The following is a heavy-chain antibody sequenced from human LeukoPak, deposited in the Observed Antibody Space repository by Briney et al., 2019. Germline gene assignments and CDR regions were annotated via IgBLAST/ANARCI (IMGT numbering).Heavy chain of an antibody. CDR1: GFTVSSNY. J-gene: IGHJ4*02. Sequence: GGSLRLSCAASGFTVSSNYMSWVRQAPGKGLEWVSVIYSGGSTFYADSVKGRFTISRDNSKNTLYLQMNSLRAEDTAVYYCAREARGAPDYGGKGTLVTVSS. V-gene: IGHV3-53*01. D-gene: IGHD3-16*01. CDR2: IYSGGST. CDR3: AREARGAPDY.